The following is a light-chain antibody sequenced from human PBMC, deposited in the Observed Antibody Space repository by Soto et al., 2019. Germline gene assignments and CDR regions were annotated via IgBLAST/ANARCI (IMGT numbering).Light chain of an antibody. Sequence: QPVLTQSSSASASLGSSVKLTCTLSSGHISYIIAWHQQQPGKAPRYLMKLEGSGSYNKGSGVPDRFSGSSSGADRYLTISSIQSEDEDDYYCETWDSNHNVVFGGGTQLAVL. CDR3: ETWDSNHNVV. V-gene: IGLV4-60*03. CDR2: LEGSGSY. J-gene: IGLJ2*01. CDR1: SGHISYI.